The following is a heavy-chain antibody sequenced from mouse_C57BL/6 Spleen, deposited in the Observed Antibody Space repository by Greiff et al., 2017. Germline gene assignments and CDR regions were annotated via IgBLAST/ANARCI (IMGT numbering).Heavy chain of an antibody. V-gene: IGHV14-1*01. J-gene: IGHJ2*01. CDR1: GFNIKDYY. CDR2: IDPEDGDT. CDR3: TADYYCSSSDYFDY. D-gene: IGHD1-1*01. Sequence: VQLQQSGAELVRPGASVKLSCTASGFNIKDYYMHWVKQRPEQGLEWIGRIDPEDGDTEYAAKFKGKATMTADTSSNTAYLQLSSLTSEDTAVYYYTADYYCSSSDYFDYWGQGTTLTVSS.